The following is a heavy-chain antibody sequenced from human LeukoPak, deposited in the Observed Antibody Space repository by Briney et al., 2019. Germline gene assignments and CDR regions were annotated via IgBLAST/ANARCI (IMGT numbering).Heavy chain of an antibody. Sequence: SQTLSLTRAFSGHSVSMNDDAWNWIRQSPSRGLEWLGRTYYRSKWHNDYAVSVNSRIAISADPSENQFSLQLNAVTPEDSAVYYCAGGYDLYYWGQGTPVTVSS. J-gene: IGHJ4*02. CDR1: GHSVSMNDDA. CDR2: TYYRSKWHN. D-gene: IGHD3-22*01. V-gene: IGHV6-1*01. CDR3: AGGYDLYY.